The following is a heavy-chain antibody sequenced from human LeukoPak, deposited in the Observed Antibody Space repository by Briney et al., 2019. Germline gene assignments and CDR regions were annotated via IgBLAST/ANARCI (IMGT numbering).Heavy chain of an antibody. D-gene: IGHD3-10*01. CDR1: GFTVSSNY. CDR2: ISGSGGST. V-gene: IGHV3-23*01. J-gene: IGHJ4*02. Sequence: TGGSLRLSCAASGFTVSSNYMSWVRQAPGKGLEWVSAISGSGGSTYYADSVKGRFTISRDNSKNTLYLQMNSLRAEDTAVYYCAKDVVRGVMWYFDYWGQGTLVTVSS. CDR3: AKDVVRGVMWYFDY.